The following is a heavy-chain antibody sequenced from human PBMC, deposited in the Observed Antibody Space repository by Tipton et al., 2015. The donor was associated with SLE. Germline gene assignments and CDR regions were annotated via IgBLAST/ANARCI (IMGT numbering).Heavy chain of an antibody. CDR1: GASISGNTFY. CDR3: AREGGGSFL. V-gene: IGHV4-39*07. D-gene: IGHD1-26*01. CDR2: IYHTGSLLDSGTT. Sequence: TLSLTCTVSGASISGNTFYWGWIRQPPGKGLQWIGNIYHTGSLLDSGTTYYNPSLTSRVTISVDTSKIHFSLKLTSVTAADTAVYFCAREGGGSFLWGQGTLVTVSS. J-gene: IGHJ4*02.